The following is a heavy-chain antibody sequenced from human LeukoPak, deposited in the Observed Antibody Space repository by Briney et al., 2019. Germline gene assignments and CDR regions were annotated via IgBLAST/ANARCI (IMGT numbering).Heavy chain of an antibody. CDR1: GGSISSSSYY. V-gene: IGHV4-39*01. CDR3: ARLTNFDFWSGYYRTFDY. CDR2: IYYSGGT. Sequence: SETLSLTCTVSGGSISSSSYYWGWIRQPPGKGLEWIGSIYYSGGTYYNPSLKSRVTISVDTSKNQFSLKLSSVTAADTAVYYCARLTNFDFWSGYYRTFDYWGQGTLVTVSS. D-gene: IGHD3-3*01. J-gene: IGHJ4*02.